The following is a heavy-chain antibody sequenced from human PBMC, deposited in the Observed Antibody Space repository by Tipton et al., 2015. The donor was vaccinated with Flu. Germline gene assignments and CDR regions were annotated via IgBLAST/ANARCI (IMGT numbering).Heavy chain of an antibody. D-gene: IGHD1-26*01. CDR3: ARDPGIVGAINWFDP. CDR2: IYHSGST. CDR1: GYSISSGYY. V-gene: IGHV4-38-2*02. J-gene: IGHJ5*02. Sequence: TLSLTCAVSGYSISSGYYWGWIRQPPGKGLEWIGSIYHSGSTYYNPSLKSRVTISVDTSKNQFSLKLSSVTAADTAVYYCARDPGIVGAINWFDPWGQGTLVTVSS.